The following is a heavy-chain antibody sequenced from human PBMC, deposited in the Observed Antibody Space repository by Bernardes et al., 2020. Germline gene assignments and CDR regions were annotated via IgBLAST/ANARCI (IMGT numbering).Heavy chain of an antibody. CDR3: ARGGFNWNDYYYYGMDV. CDR2: IYYSGST. CDR1: GGSVSSGSYY. J-gene: IGHJ6*02. D-gene: IGHD1-20*01. V-gene: IGHV4-61*01. Sequence: SETLSLTCTVSGGSVSSGSYYWSWIRQPPGKGLEWIGYIYYSGSTTYNPSLKSRVTISVDTSKNQFSLKLSSVTAADTAVYYCARGGFNWNDYYYYGMDVWGQGTTVTVSS.